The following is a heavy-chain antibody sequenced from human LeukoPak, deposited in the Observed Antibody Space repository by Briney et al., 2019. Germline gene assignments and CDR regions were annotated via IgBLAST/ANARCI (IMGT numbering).Heavy chain of an antibody. CDR1: GFTFDDYA. D-gene: IGHD4-17*01. CDR2: ISGDGGST. Sequence: GGSLRLSCAASGFTFDDYAMHWVRHAPGKGLEWFSIISGDGGSTYYAESVKGRFTISRDNSKNSLYLQMNSLRTEDTALYYCAKDLGYGDYVSWFDPWGQGTLVTASS. V-gene: IGHV3-43*02. CDR3: AKDLGYGDYVSWFDP. J-gene: IGHJ5*02.